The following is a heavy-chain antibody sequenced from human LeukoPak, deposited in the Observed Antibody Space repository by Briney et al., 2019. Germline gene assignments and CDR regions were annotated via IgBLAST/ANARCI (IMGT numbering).Heavy chain of an antibody. CDR2: IGTAGAT. V-gene: IGHV3-13*04. Sequence: GGSLRLSCAASGFTFSTYDMHWVRHATGKGLEWVSGIGTAGATYYPGSVKGRFTISRENPKNSLRLQMNSLRAGDTAVYYCARVFFSSTWATYDYWGLGTLVTVSS. D-gene: IGHD6-13*01. J-gene: IGHJ4*02. CDR3: ARVFFSSTWATYDY. CDR1: GFTFSTYD.